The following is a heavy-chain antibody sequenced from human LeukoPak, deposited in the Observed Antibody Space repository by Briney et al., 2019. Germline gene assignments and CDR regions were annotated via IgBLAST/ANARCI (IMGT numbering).Heavy chain of an antibody. CDR3: AKKKRFYCSSTSCPPYYYMDV. CDR1: GFTFGSYA. J-gene: IGHJ6*03. V-gene: IGHV3-23*01. D-gene: IGHD2-2*01. Sequence: GGSLRLSCAASGFTFGSYAMSWVRQAPGKGLEWVSAISGSGGSTYYADSVKGRFTISRDNSKNTLYLQMNSLRAEDTAVYDCAKKKRFYCSSTSCPPYYYMDVWGEGTTVTVSS. CDR2: ISGSGGST.